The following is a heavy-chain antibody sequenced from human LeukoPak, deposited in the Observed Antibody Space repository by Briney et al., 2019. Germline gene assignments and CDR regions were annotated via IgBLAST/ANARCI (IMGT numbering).Heavy chain of an antibody. CDR3: ARESSIVGATLRY. CDR1: GGTFSSYA. D-gene: IGHD1-26*01. CDR2: IIPILGIA. V-gene: IGHV1-69*04. Sequence: GASVKVSCKASGGTFSSYAISWVRQAPGQGLEWMGRIIPILGIANYAPKFQGRVTITADKSTSTAYMELSSLRSEDTAVYYCARESSIVGATLRYWGQGTLVTVSS. J-gene: IGHJ4*02.